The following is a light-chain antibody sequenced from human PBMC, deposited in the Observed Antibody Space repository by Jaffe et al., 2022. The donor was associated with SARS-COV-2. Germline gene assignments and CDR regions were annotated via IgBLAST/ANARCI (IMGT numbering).Light chain of an antibody. CDR1: SSDVGGSNF. Sequence: QSALTQPPSASGSPGQSVTISCTGTSSDVGGSNFVSWYQQHPGKAPRLLIYEVSQRPSGVPDRFSGSRSANTASLTVSGLQAEDEADYYCSSNAGSNSLVFGGGTKLTVL. J-gene: IGLJ3*02. CDR3: SSNAGSNSLV. V-gene: IGLV2-8*01. CDR2: EVS.